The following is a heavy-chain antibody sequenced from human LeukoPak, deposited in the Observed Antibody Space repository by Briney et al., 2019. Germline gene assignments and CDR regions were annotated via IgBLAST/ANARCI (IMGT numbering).Heavy chain of an antibody. V-gene: IGHV1-46*01. CDR2: MNPSGGST. J-gene: IGHJ4*02. D-gene: IGHD5-24*01. CDR3: ARTVREMGPFDY. Sequence: ASVKVSCKAFGYTFSSDHIRWVRQAPGQGLEWMGIMNPSGGSTAYAQKFQGRVTMTRDTSTRTGYMELSSLRSEDTAVYYCARTVREMGPFDYWGQGTLVTVSS. CDR1: GYTFSSDH.